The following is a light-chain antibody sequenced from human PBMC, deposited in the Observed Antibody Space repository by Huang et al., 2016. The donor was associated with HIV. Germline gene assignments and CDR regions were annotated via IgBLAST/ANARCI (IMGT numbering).Light chain of an antibody. CDR1: QTINTN. J-gene: IGKJ2*01. V-gene: IGKV3-15*01. Sequence: ERVMTQSPSTLSVSPGERATLSCRASQTINTNLAWYQQKPGQAPRLLIYGSSTRATGIPARFSGSGSGTEFTLTISSLQSEDCAVYYCQQYNNWPGTFGQGTKLEIK. CDR2: GSS. CDR3: QQYNNWPGT.